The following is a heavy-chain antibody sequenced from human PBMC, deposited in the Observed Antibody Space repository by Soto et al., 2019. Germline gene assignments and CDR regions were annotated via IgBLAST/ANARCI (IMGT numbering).Heavy chain of an antibody. V-gene: IGHV3-53*01. Sequence: GGSLRLSCAASGFTVSNNYMSWVRQAPGKGLEWVSIIYSSGSTYYADSVKGRFTISRDNSKNTLYLQMNSLRAEDTAVYYCAKGAHDRSDSYSWLDPWGQGPLVTLSS. CDR1: GFTVSNNY. D-gene: IGHD3-22*01. CDR3: AKGAHDRSDSYSWLDP. CDR2: IYSSGST. J-gene: IGHJ5*02.